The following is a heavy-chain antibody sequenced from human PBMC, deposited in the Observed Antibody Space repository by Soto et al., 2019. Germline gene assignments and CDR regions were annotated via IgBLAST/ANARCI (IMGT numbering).Heavy chain of an antibody. CDR3: ASDFPYCGSTSCYSAAPKY. J-gene: IGHJ4*02. V-gene: IGHV3-48*03. Sequence: QAGGSLRLSCAASGFIFSDYEINWVRQAPGKGLEWVSYISGSGLTIYYADSVKGRFTISRDNSKTTLYPQMNSLSTGDTAVYYCASDFPYCGSTSCYSAAPKYWGQGTLVTFSS. CDR1: GFIFSDYE. CDR2: ISGSGLTI. D-gene: IGHD2-2*01.